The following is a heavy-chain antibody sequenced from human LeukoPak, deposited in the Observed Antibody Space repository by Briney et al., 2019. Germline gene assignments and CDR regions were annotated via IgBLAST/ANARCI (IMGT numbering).Heavy chain of an antibody. Sequence: PGGSLRLSCAASGFTFSSYAMSWVRQAPGKVLEWVSAISGSGGSTYYADSVKGRFTISRDNSKNTLYLQVNSLRAEDTAVYYCAKVNLNTFGGVIVPFYFDYWGQGTLVTVSS. CDR2: ISGSGGST. CDR1: GFTFSSYA. D-gene: IGHD3-16*02. CDR3: AKVNLNTFGGVIVPFYFDY. V-gene: IGHV3-23*01. J-gene: IGHJ4*02.